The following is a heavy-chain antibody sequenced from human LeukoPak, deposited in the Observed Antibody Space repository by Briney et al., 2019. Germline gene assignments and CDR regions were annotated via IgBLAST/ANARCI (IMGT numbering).Heavy chain of an antibody. CDR3: ARYYYDSSGYYYFDY. V-gene: IGHV3-48*04. J-gene: IGHJ4*02. CDR1: GFTFSSYS. Sequence: GGSLRLSCSASGFTFSSYSMNWVRQAPGKGLEWVSYISSSSSTIYYADSVKGRFTISRDNAKNSLYLQMNSLRAEDTAVYYCARYYYDSSGYYYFDYWGQGTLVTVSS. D-gene: IGHD3-22*01. CDR2: ISSSSSTI.